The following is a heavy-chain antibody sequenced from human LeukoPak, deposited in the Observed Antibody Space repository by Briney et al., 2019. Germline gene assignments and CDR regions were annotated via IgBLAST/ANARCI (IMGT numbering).Heavy chain of an antibody. CDR1: GFTFSSYG. CDR3: ARGCYDFWSGYYMYYYYGMDV. CDR2: IWYDGSNK. J-gene: IGHJ6*02. D-gene: IGHD3-3*01. V-gene: IGHV3-33*01. Sequence: PGGSLRLSCAASGFTFSSYGMHWVRQAPGKGLEWVAVIWYDGSNKYYADSVKGRFTISRDNSKNTLYLQMNSLRAEDTAVYYCARGCYDFWSGYYMYYYYGMDVWGQGTTVTVSS.